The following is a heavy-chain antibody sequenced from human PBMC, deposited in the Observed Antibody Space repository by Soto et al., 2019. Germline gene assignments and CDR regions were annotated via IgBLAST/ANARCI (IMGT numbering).Heavy chain of an antibody. CDR1: GFNFSVYY. Sequence: GGSLRLSCAGSGFNFSVYYMVWVRQAPGKGLEWVSSISRSGVNIHYADSVKGRFTISRDNARNSLYLQMNSLRADDTAKYFCARGINRSGAYWGQGTQVTVS. CDR2: ISRSGVNI. V-gene: IGHV3-21*01. J-gene: IGHJ4*02. CDR3: ARGINRSGAY. D-gene: IGHD3-10*01.